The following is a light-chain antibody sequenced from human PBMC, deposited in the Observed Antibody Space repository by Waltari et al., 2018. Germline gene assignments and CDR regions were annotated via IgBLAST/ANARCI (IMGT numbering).Light chain of an antibody. Sequence: ETVLTRSPASLSVSPGEGAILSCRASQNVSSKLAWYQQKPGHAPRLLIFGASTRATGIPARFSGSGSGTEFTLTISSLQSEDFAVYYCQQYNNWPPITFGQGTRLEIK. V-gene: IGKV3-15*01. CDR3: QQYNNWPPIT. CDR2: GAS. CDR1: QNVSSK. J-gene: IGKJ5*01.